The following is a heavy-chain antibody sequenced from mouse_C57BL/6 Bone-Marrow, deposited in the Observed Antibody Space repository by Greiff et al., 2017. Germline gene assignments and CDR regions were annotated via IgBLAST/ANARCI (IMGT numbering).Heavy chain of an antibody. D-gene: IGHD4-1*01. CDR3: ARNVLNCYGCFDV. J-gene: IGHJ1*03. CDR1: GFSLTSYG. V-gene: IGHV2-2*01. CDR2: IWSGGST. Sequence: VQLQQSGPGLVQPSQSLSITCTVSGFSLTSYGVHWVRQSPGKGLEWLGVIWSGGSTDYNAAFISRLSISKDNYKSQVFFKMNSLRADDAAIYYWARNVLNCYGCFDVWGTGTTVTVSS.